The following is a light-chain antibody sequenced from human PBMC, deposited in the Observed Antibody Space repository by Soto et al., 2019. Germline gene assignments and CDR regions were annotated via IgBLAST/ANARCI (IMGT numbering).Light chain of an antibody. V-gene: IGKV3-15*01. CDR2: GAS. Sequence: EIVMTQSPATLSVFPGERATLSCRARQSVSTNLAWYQQKPGQAPRLLVYGASTRATGIPARFSGGGSGTEFTLNINSLQSEDFAVYYCQQYNNWPPRYTFGQGTRLEIK. CDR1: QSVSTN. J-gene: IGKJ2*01. CDR3: QQYNNWPPRYT.